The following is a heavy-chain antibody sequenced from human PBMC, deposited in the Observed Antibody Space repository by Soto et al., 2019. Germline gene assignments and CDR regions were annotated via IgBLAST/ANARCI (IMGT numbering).Heavy chain of an antibody. Sequence: GGSLRLSCAASGFTFSDYYMSWIRQAPGKGLEWVSYISSSSSYTNYADSVKGRFTISRDNAKNSLYLQMNSLRAEDTAVYYCARGSGADYYDSSGPQYRFDYWGQGTLVTVSS. CDR3: ARGSGADYYDSSGPQYRFDY. V-gene: IGHV3-11*05. CDR1: GFTFSDYY. D-gene: IGHD3-22*01. J-gene: IGHJ4*02. CDR2: ISSSSSYT.